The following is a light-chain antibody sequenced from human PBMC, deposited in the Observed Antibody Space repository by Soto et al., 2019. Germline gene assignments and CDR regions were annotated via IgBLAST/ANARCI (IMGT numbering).Light chain of an antibody. CDR1: RSDVGAYDY. CDR2: DVS. V-gene: IGLV2-14*03. J-gene: IGLJ2*01. Sequence: QSALTQPASVSGSPGQSITISCTGTRSDVGAYDYVSWYQQHPGKAPKLMIYDVSNRPSGVSNRFSGSKSGNTASLTISGLQAEDEADYYCCSYTTSSTVIFGGGTKVTVL. CDR3: CSYTTSSTVI.